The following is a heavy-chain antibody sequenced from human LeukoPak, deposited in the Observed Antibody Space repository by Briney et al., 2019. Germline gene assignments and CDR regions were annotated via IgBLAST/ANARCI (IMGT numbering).Heavy chain of an antibody. J-gene: IGHJ4*02. CDR1: GFTFSNAW. V-gene: IGHV3-15*01. CDR3: TTDLGCSGGSCYSF. Sequence: PGESLRLSCAASGFTFSNAWMSWVRQAPGKGLEWVGRIKSKTDGGTTDYAAPVKGRFTISRDDSKNTLYLQMNSLKTEDTAVYYCTTDLGCSGGSCYSFWGQGTLVTVSS. D-gene: IGHD2-15*01. CDR2: IKSKTDGGTT.